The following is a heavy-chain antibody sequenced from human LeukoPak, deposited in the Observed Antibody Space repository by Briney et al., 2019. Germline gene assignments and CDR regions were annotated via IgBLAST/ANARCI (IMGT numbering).Heavy chain of an antibody. CDR3: ARALAVAGTGGFDP. J-gene: IGHJ5*02. CDR1: GFTFTSYW. Sequence: GGSLRLSCAASGFTFTSYWMHWVRHAPGKGLVWVSRINTDGSSTSYADSVKGRFTISRDNAKNTLYLQMGSLRAEDTAVYYCARALAVAGTGGFDPWGQGTLVTVSS. CDR2: INTDGSST. D-gene: IGHD6-19*01. V-gene: IGHV3-74*01.